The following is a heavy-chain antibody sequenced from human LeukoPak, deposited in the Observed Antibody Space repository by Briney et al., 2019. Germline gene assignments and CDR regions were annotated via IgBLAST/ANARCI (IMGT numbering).Heavy chain of an antibody. Sequence: ASVKVSCKASGYTFTSYYMHWVRQAPGQGLEWMGIINPSGGSTSYAQKFQGRVTMTRDTSINTAYMELSRLRSDDTAVYYCARATGHYYYGMDVWGQGTTVTVSS. J-gene: IGHJ6*02. CDR1: GYTFTSYY. V-gene: IGHV1-46*01. CDR2: INPSGGST. CDR3: ARATGHYYYGMDV. D-gene: IGHD4-11*01.